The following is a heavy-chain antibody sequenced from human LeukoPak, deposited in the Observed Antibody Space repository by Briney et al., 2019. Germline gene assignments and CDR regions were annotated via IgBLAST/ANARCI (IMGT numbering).Heavy chain of an antibody. CDR2: IYYSGST. V-gene: IGHV4-39*07. J-gene: IGHJ4*02. CDR1: GGSISSSSYY. D-gene: IGHD2-21*01. Sequence: SETLSLTCTVSGGSISSSSYYWGWIRQPPGKGLEWIGSIYYSGSTYYNPSLKSRVTISVDTSKNQFSLKLSSVTAAGTAVYYCARESTYCGGDCYFDYWGQGTLVTVSS. CDR3: ARESTYCGGDCYFDY.